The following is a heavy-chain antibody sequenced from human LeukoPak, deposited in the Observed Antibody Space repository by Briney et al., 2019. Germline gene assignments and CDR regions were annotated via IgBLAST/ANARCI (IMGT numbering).Heavy chain of an antibody. V-gene: IGHV4-59*01. J-gene: IGHJ4*02. CDR2: IYHSGNT. CDR1: GDSIRNFY. Sequence: PSETLSPTCTVSGDSIRNFYWNWVRQPPGKGLEWIGYIYHSGNTNFNPSLKSRLTMSIDTSKNQFSLRLTSVTAADTAVYCCARGNYGSGSYYVVDFDSWGQGTLVTVSS. D-gene: IGHD3-10*01. CDR3: ARGNYGSGSYYVVDFDS.